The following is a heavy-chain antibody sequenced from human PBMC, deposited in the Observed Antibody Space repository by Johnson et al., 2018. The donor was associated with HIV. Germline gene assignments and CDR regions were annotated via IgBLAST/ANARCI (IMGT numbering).Heavy chain of an antibody. CDR1: GFTFSSYA. CDR3: ARDRRLSLYYYDSSGYYRPDAFDI. Sequence: VQLVESGGGVVQPGRSLRLSCAASGFTFSSYAIHWVRQAPGKGLEWISYISSSGTTIYYADSVKGRFTISRANSKNTLDLQMNSLGSEDTAVYYCARDRRLSLYYYDSSGYYRPDAFDIWGQGTMVTVSS. J-gene: IGHJ3*02. CDR2: ISSSGTTI. V-gene: IGHV3-48*01. D-gene: IGHD3-22*01.